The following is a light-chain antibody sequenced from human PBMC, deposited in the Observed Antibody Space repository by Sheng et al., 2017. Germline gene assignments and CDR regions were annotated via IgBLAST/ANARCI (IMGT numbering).Light chain of an antibody. CDR3: QQVNRYPFT. J-gene: IGKJ3*01. Sequence: DIQLTQSPSFLSASVGRQSHHHLPGQSRHYQLFSLVSAKTRDAPVLLIYGASSLQSGVPSGSAAVDLGQNSTLTISSLQPEDFATYYCQQVNRYPFTFGPGTKVDIK. CDR1: RHYQL. CDR2: GAS. V-gene: IGKV1-9*01.